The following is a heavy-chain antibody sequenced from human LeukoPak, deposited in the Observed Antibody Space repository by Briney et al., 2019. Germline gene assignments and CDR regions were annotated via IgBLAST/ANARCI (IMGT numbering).Heavy chain of an antibody. V-gene: IGHV4-61*02. CDR1: GGSISSGSYY. CDR3: ARWSSSWYYFDY. CDR2: IYTSGST. D-gene: IGHD6-13*01. Sequence: SETLSLTCTVPGGSISSGSYYWSWIRQPAGKGLEWIGRIYTSGSTNYNPSLKSRVTISVDTSKNQFSLKLSSVTAADTAVYYCARWSSSWYYFDYWGQGTLVTVSS. J-gene: IGHJ4*02.